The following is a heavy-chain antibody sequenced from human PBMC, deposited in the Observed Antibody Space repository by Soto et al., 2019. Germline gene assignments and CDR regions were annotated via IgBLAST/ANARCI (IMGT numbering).Heavy chain of an antibody. V-gene: IGHV4-39*01. CDR3: AETAAPGSGWFGP. CDR2: IHSSGST. J-gene: IGHJ5*02. Sequence: SETLSLTCTVSGDSISSSSYYWGWIRQPPGKGLEWIATIHSSGSTSYNPSLKSRATISVDTSKKQFSLKLNSVTATDTAVYYCAETAAPGSGWFGPWGQGTLVTVSS. D-gene: IGHD6-13*01. CDR1: GDSISSSSYY.